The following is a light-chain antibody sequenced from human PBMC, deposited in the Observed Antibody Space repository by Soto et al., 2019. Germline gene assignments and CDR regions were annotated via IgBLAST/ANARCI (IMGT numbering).Light chain of an antibody. CDR1: QSLLHSNGYNY. CDR2: LGS. J-gene: IGKJ1*01. Sequence: DIMMTQSPLSLPVTPGEPASISCRSSQSLLHSNGYNYLDWYLQKPGQSPQLLIYLGSNRASGVPDRFSGSGSGTDFTLKISRVEAEDVGVYYCMQALQTPATFGHGTKVEIK. CDR3: MQALQTPAT. V-gene: IGKV2-28*01.